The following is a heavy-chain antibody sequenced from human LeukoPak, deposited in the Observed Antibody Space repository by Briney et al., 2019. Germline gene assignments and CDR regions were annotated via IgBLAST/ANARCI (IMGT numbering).Heavy chain of an antibody. CDR2: IIPIFGTA. D-gene: IGHD6-19*01. V-gene: IGHV1-69*01. Sequence: ASVKVSCKASGGTFSSYAISWVRQAPGQGLEWMGGIIPIFGTANYAQKFQGRVTITADESTSTAYMELSSLRSEDTAVYYCARIAVAGGYYYGMDVWGQGTTVTVSS. CDR1: GGTFSSYA. CDR3: ARIAVAGGYYYGMDV. J-gene: IGHJ6*02.